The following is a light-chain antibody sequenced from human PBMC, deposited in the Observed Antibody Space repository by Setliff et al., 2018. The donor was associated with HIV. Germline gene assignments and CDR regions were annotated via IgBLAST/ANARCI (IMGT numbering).Light chain of an antibody. Sequence: QSVLTQPPSASGSLGQSVNISCTGTSSDVGGYDYVSWYQHHPGKAPKVIIYEVNKRPSGVPHRFSGSKSGNTASLTVSGLQAEDEADYYCSSFAGSLYVFGSGTKVTVL. V-gene: IGLV2-8*01. CDR3: SSFAGSLYV. CDR2: EVN. CDR1: SSDVGGYDY. J-gene: IGLJ1*01.